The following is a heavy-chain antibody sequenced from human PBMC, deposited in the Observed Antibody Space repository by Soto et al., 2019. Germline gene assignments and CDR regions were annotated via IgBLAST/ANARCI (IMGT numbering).Heavy chain of an antibody. CDR3: ARAGNLYYYYMDV. J-gene: IGHJ6*03. CDR2: IRSSSSAI. V-gene: IGHV3-48*01. D-gene: IGHD3-10*01. CDR1: GFTLSSYS. Sequence: EVQLAESGGGLVQPGGSLRLSCAASGFTLSSYSMNWVRQAPGKGLEWVSYIRSSSSAIYYADSVKGRFTISTDNGKNSLYLQMTSLRAEDTAVYYCARAGNLYYYYMDVWGKGTTVTVSS.